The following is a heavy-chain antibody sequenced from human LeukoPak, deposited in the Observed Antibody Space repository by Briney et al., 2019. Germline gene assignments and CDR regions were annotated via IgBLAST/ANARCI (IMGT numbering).Heavy chain of an antibody. V-gene: IGHV4-30-2*01. CDR3: ARDLRLAGHAFDI. Sequence: PSETLSLTCAVYGGSFSDYSWSWIRQPPGKGLEWIGYIYHSGSTYYNPSLKSRVTISVDRSKNQFSLKLSSVTAADTAVYYCARDLRLAGHAFDIWGQGTMVTVSS. CDR2: IYHSGST. CDR1: GGSFSDYS. D-gene: IGHD6-19*01. J-gene: IGHJ3*02.